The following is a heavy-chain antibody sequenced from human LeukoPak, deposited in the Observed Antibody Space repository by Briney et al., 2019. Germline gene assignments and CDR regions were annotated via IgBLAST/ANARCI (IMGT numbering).Heavy chain of an antibody. V-gene: IGHV4-4*07. J-gene: IGHJ4*02. D-gene: IGHD3-22*01. CDR3: ARGYYYDNSGPEFDY. Sequence: SETLSLTCTVSGGSISSYYWSWIRQPAGKGLEWIGRIDTSGNTNYKPSLKSRVTMSVDTSKNQFSLKLNSVTAADTAVYYCARGYYYDNSGPEFDYWGQGTLVTVSS. CDR1: GGSISSYY. CDR2: IDTSGNT.